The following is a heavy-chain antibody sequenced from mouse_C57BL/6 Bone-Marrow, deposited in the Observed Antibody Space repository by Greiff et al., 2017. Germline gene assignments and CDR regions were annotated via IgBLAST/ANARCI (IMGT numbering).Heavy chain of an antibody. J-gene: IGHJ4*01. D-gene: IGHD2-2*01. V-gene: IGHV1-15*01. CDR1: GYTFTDYE. CDR2: IDPETGGT. CDR3: TRRVTTGYAMDY. Sequence: VQLQQSGAELVRPGASVTLSCKASGYTFTDYEMHWVKQTPVHGLEWIGAIDPETGGTAYNQKFKGKAILTADKSSSTAYMELRSLTSEDSAVYYCTRRVTTGYAMDYWGQGTSVTVSS.